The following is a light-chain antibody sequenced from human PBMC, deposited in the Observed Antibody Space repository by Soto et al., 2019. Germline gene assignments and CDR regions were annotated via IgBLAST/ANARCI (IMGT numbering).Light chain of an antibody. J-gene: IGKJ1*01. CDR2: DAS. CDR1: QSISTW. Sequence: IQMTQSPSTLSAFVGDRVTITCRASQSISTWLAWYQQKPGKAPKLLIYDASNLESGVPSRFSGSGSGTEFILTFSRLQPDDFATYCCQQHNRYSAFGQAT. CDR3: QQHNRYSA. V-gene: IGKV1-5*01.